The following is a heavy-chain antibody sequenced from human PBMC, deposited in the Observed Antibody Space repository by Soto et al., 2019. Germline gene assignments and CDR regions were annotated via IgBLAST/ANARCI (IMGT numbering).Heavy chain of an antibody. V-gene: IGHV4-30-2*01. CDR3: ARGVYYFCSGSPNLNWFDS. Sequence: SETLSVTCAVSGGSISSGGYSWSWIRQPPGKGLEWIGYIYHSGSNYYNPSLKSRVTISVDRSKNQLSLKLSSVTAADTAVYYCARGVYYFCSGSPNLNWFDSWGQGTLVTVSS. CDR2: IYHSGSN. D-gene: IGHD3-10*01. CDR1: GGSISSGGYS. J-gene: IGHJ5*01.